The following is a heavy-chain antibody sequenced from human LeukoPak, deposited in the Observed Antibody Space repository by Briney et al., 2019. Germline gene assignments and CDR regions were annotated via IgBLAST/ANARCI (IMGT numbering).Heavy chain of an antibody. CDR2: ISFDGSNK. CDR1: GFTFSSYT. J-gene: IGHJ3*02. CDR3: AGYNNYWGAFDI. Sequence: GGSLRLSCAASGFTFSSYTMHWVRQAPGKGLEWVAVISFDGSNKYYADTVKGRFTISRDNSKKTLYLQMNSLRAGDTAVYYCAGYNNYWGAFDIWGQGTMVTVSS. D-gene: IGHD5-24*01. V-gene: IGHV3-30*04.